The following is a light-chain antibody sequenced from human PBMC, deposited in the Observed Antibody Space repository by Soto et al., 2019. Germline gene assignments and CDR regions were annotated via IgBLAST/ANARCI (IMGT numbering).Light chain of an antibody. V-gene: IGLV2-14*01. J-gene: IGLJ1*01. CDR3: SSYTSSSTLEV. CDR1: SSDVGGYNY. CDR2: EVS. Sequence: QSALTQPASVSGSPGQSITISCTGTSSDVGGYNYVSWYQQHPGKAPKLMIYEVSNRPSGVSNRFSGSKSGNTASLTISGLQAEDEADYYCSSYTSSSTLEVFGIGTKVAVL.